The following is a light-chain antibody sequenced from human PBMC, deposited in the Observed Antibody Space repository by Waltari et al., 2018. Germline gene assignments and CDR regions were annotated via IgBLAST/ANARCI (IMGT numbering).Light chain of an antibody. CDR3: QSADSSGTYKDVV. CDR2: KAS. V-gene: IGLV3-25*03. Sequence: SYELTQPPSVSVSPGQTARITCSGDALPKQYAYWYQQKPGQAPVLVIYKASERPSGIPERFSGSSSGTTVTLTISGVQAEDEADYYCQSADSSGTYKDVVFGGGTKLTVL. J-gene: IGLJ2*01. CDR1: ALPKQY.